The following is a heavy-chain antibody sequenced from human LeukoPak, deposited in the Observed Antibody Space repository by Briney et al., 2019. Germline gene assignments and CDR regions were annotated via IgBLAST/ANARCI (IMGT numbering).Heavy chain of an antibody. CDR3: ARGDIRDGYNFRY. Sequence: SQTLSLTCAISGDSVSSNSGAGNWIRQSPSRGLEWLGRTYYRSKWYNDYAVSVKSRITINPDTSKNQFSLQLNSVTPEDSAVYYCARGDIRDGYNFRYWGQGTLVTVSS. J-gene: IGHJ4*02. V-gene: IGHV6-1*01. CDR2: TYYRSKWYN. CDR1: GDSVSSNSGA. D-gene: IGHD5-24*01.